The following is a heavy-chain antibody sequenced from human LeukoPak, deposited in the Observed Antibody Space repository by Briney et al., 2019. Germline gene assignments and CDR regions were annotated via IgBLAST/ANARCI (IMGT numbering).Heavy chain of an antibody. CDR2: IYYSGST. D-gene: IGHD3-22*01. Sequence: SETLSLTCSVSGGFMTSYYWSWIRQTPVKGLEWIGYIYYSGSTNYNPSFRSRATISVDKSNNWFSLKLSAVTAADSAIYYCAREGYFDTSGYFEYWGQGILVTVSP. CDR3: AREGYFDTSGYFEY. CDR1: GGFMTSYY. V-gene: IGHV4-59*01. J-gene: IGHJ4*02.